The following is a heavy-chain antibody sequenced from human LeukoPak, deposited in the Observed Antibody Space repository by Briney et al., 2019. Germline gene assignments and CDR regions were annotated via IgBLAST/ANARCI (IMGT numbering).Heavy chain of an antibody. CDR2: ISYDGSNK. J-gene: IGHJ4*02. Sequence: GGSLRLSCAASGITFSSYAMHWVRQAPGKGLEWVAVISYDGSNKYYADSVKGRFTISRDNSKNTLYLQMNSLRAEETAVYYCARVMGRYCSSTSCYVDYWGQGTLVTVSS. CDR3: ARVMGRYCSSTSCYVDY. CDR1: GITFSSYA. D-gene: IGHD2-2*01. V-gene: IGHV3-30*04.